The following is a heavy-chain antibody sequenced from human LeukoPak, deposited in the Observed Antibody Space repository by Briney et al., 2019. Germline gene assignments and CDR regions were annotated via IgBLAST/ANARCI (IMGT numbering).Heavy chain of an antibody. J-gene: IGHJ3*02. CDR2: ISSSSSYI. CDR1: GFTFSSYS. Sequence: KAGGSLRLSCAASGFTFSSYSMNWVRQAPGKGLEWVSSISSSSSYIYYADSVKGRFTISRDNAKNSLYLQMNSLRAEDTAVYYCARHGGWLVNDAFDIWGQGTMVTVSS. CDR3: ARHGGWLVNDAFDI. V-gene: IGHV3-21*01. D-gene: IGHD6-19*01.